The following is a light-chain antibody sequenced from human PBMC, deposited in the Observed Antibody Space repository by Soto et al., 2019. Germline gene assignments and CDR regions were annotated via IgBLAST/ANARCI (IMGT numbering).Light chain of an antibody. Sequence: QSALTQPASVSGSPGQSITISCTGTSRDVGGYNYVSWYQQHPGKAPKLIIYDVSNRPSGVSNRFSGSKSGNTASLTISGLQAEDEADYYCSSYTSSSIVVFGGGTKLTVL. CDR2: DVS. V-gene: IGLV2-14*01. J-gene: IGLJ2*01. CDR3: SSYTSSSIVV. CDR1: SRDVGGYNY.